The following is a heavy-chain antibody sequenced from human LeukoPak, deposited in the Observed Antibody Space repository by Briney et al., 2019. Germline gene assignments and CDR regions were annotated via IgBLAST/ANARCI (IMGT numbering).Heavy chain of an antibody. J-gene: IGHJ5*02. D-gene: IGHD5-24*01. Sequence: GGSLRLSCAASGFTFSSYSMNWVRQAPGKGLEWVSSISSSSSYIYYADSVKGQFTISRDNAKNSLYLQMNSLRAEDTAVYYCARDIREMATFGEFDPWGQGTLVTVSS. V-gene: IGHV3-21*01. CDR2: ISSSSSYI. CDR1: GFTFSSYS. CDR3: ARDIREMATFGEFDP.